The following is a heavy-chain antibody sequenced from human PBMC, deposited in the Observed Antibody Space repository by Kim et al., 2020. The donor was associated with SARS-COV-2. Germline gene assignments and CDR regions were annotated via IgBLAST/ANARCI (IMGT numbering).Heavy chain of an antibody. V-gene: IGHV3-53*01. J-gene: IGHJ4*02. Sequence: YAGSGKGRFTISRDNSKNTVYLQMNSLRVEDTAVYFCARDRGGTGAVFDYWGQGTLVTVSS. D-gene: IGHD3-16*01. CDR3: ARDRGGTGAVFDY.